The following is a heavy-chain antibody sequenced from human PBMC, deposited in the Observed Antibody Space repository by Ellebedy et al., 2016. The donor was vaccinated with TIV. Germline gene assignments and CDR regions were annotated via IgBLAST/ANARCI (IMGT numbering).Heavy chain of an antibody. CDR1: GDSVSSNSAA. J-gene: IGHJ3*02. CDR3: ARDLAAFDI. CDR2: TYYRSKWYN. Sequence: SQTLSHTCXIPGDSVSSNSAAWHCIRQSPSRGLEWLGRTYYRSKWYNDYAVSVKSRITINPDTSKNQFSLQLNSVTPEDTAGYYCARDLAAFDIWGQGTMVTVSS. V-gene: IGHV6-1*01.